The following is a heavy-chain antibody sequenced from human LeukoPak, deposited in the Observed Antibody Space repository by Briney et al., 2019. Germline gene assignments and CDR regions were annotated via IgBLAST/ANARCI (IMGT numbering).Heavy chain of an antibody. CDR1: GFTFSNYG. CDR2: IWYDGSNR. D-gene: IGHD2-8*01. J-gene: IGHJ4*02. Sequence: GGSLRLSCAASGFTFSNYGMHWVRQAPGKGLEWVAFIWYDGSNRYYADSVKGRFTISRDNSENTLFLQMSSLRTEDTAVYYCAKDPLGFCTRATCRYLDSWGQGSLVTVSS. CDR3: AKDPLGFCTRATCRYLDS. V-gene: IGHV3-30*02.